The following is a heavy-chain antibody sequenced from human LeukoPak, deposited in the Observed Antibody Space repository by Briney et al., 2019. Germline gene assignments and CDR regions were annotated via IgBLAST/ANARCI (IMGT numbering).Heavy chain of an antibody. CDR1: GYSFTNFW. CDR2: IYPGDSDT. D-gene: IGHD3-22*01. Sequence: GESLKISCQGSGYSFTNFWIGWVRQMPGKGLEWMGIIYPGDSDTRYSPSFQGQVTISADKSINTAYLQWSSLKASDTAMYYCARPHFDSSGYEFDYWGQGTLVTVSS. CDR3: ARPHFDSSGYEFDY. V-gene: IGHV5-51*01. J-gene: IGHJ4*02.